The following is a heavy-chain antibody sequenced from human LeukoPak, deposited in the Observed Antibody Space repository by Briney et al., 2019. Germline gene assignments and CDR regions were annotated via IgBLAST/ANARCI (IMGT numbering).Heavy chain of an antibody. V-gene: IGHV3-53*01. D-gene: IGHD2-2*01. Sequence: GGSLRLSCAASGFTVTSNYMSWVRQAPGKGLEWVSIIFDDDQTHYADSVKGRFTISRDNSKNTLYLQMNSLRAEDTAVYYCAKDRRLGIVVVPAVIDPWGQGTLVTVSS. CDR2: IFDDDQT. CDR3: AKDRRLGIVVVPAVIDP. J-gene: IGHJ5*02. CDR1: GFTVTSNY.